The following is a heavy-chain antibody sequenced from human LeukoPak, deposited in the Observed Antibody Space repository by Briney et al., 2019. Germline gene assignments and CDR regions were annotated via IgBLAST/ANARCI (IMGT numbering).Heavy chain of an antibody. CDR3: ASSSGGSYGGVFDY. Sequence: SETLSLTCTVSGGSIRSYYWSWIRQPPGKGLEWIGYIYYSGSTNYNPSLKSRVTISVDTSKNQFSLKLSSVTAADTAVYYCASSSGGSYGGVFDYWGQGTLVTVSS. D-gene: IGHD1-26*01. V-gene: IGHV4-59*01. J-gene: IGHJ4*02. CDR1: GGSIRSYY. CDR2: IYYSGST.